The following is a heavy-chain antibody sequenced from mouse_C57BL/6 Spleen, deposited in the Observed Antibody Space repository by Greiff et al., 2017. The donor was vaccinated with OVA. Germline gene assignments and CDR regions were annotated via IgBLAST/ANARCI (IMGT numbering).Heavy chain of an antibody. CDR1: GYTFTSYW. Sequence: QVQLQQSGPELVKPGASVKLSCKASGYTFTSYWMHWVKQRPGQGLEWIGNINPSNGGTNYNEKFKSKATLTVDKSSSTAYMQLSSLTSEDSAVYYCAWATTVVADFDYWGQGTTLTVSS. V-gene: IGHV1-53*01. J-gene: IGHJ2*01. CDR2: INPSNGGT. D-gene: IGHD1-1*01. CDR3: AWATTVVADFDY.